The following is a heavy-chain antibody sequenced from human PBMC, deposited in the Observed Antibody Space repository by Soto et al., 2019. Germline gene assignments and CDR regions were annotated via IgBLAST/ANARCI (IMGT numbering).Heavy chain of an antibody. J-gene: IGHJ4*02. CDR2: IIPILDIA. CDR3: ARVPPGYCSSTSCSHYDY. V-gene: IGHV1-69*02. CDR1: GGTFSSYT. Sequence: QVQLVQSGAEVKKPGSSVNVSCKASGGTFSSYTIGWVRQAPGQGLEWMGRIIPILDIAYYVQKFQDRVTITADKSTGTAYMELSSLRSEDTAVYYCARVPPGYCSSTSCSHYDYWGQGTLVTVSS. D-gene: IGHD2-2*01.